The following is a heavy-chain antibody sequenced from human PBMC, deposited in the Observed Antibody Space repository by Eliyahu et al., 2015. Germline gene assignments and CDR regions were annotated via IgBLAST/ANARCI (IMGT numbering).Heavy chain of an antibody. CDR2: IYYGAVT. V-gene: IGHV4-59*01. CDR3: ARVDSGGAVDY. J-gene: IGHJ4*02. D-gene: IGHD3-9*01. Sequence: KGLEWIGYIYYGAVTDYSPSLKSRVTISADVSTNQFSLKLSSVTAADTAVYYCARVDSGGAVDYWGQGTLVTVSS.